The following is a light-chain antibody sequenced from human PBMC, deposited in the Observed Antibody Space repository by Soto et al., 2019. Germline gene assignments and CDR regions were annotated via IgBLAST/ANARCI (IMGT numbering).Light chain of an antibody. CDR2: EVY. CDR1: SRDVGSYNY. Sequence: QSALTQPPSASGSPGQSVTISCTGTSRDVGSYNYVSWYQQHPGKAPKLMIYEVYKRPSGVPDRFSGSKSGNTASLTVSGLQAEDEADYYGSSYAGTNRVFGTGTKLTVL. J-gene: IGLJ1*01. V-gene: IGLV2-8*01. CDR3: SSYAGTNRV.